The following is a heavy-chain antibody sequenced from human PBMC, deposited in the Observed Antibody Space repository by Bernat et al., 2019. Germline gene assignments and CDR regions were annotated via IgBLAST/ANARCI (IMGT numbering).Heavy chain of an antibody. CDR2: INPSDGNT. D-gene: IGHD4-17*01. V-gene: IGHV1-46*01. CDR1: GYTFTSYY. CDR3: ARGDNGDFPRPFDY. J-gene: IGHJ4*02. Sequence: QVQLVQSGAEVRKPGASVKVSCKASGYTFTSYYLNWVRQAPGQGLEWMGIINPSDGNTNSAQKFRGTVTMTRDRSTSTVYMEMSSLRPDDTAIYYCARGDNGDFPRPFDYWGQGPLVTVSS.